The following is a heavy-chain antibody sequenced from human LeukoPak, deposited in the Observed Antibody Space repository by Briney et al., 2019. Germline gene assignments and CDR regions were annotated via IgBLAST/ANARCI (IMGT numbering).Heavy chain of an antibody. V-gene: IGHV3-30*14. J-gene: IGHJ3*02. CDR1: GFTFSSYA. Sequence: PGGSLRLSCAASGFTFSSYATHWVRQAPGKGLEWVAVISYDGSNKYYADSVKGRFTISRDNSKNTLYLQMNSLRAEDTAVYFCARHLRPSDFDPFDIWGQGTMVTVSA. D-gene: IGHD2-21*02. CDR3: ARHLRPSDFDPFDI. CDR2: ISYDGSNK.